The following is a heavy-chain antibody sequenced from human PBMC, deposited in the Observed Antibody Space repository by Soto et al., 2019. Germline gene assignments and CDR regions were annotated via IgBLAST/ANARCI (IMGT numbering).Heavy chain of an antibody. D-gene: IGHD3-10*01. CDR3: ARQYYYGSGSYYYYYGMDV. Sequence: ASVKVSCKASGYTFTSYGISWVRQAPGQGLEWMGWISAYNGNTNYAQKLQGRVTMTTDTSTSTAYMELGSLRSDDTAVYYCARQYYYGSGSYYYYYGMDVWGQGTTVTVSS. V-gene: IGHV1-18*01. CDR1: GYTFTSYG. J-gene: IGHJ6*02. CDR2: ISAYNGNT.